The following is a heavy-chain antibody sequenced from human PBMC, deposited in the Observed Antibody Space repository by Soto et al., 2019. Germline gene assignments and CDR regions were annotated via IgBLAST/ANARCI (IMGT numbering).Heavy chain of an antibody. CDR2: ISYDGDNK. CDR1: VFTFRNYA. Sequence: GGSLRLSCSASVFTFRNYAMHWVRQAPGKWLEWVATISYDGDNKYYTDSVKGPFTISRDNSKNTLYLQMNSLRPEDTAVYYCARPWGQLSTYYYGMDTWGQGTTVTVSS. J-gene: IGHJ6*02. CDR3: ARPWGQLSTYYYGMDT. D-gene: IGHD3-16*01. V-gene: IGHV3-30-3*01.